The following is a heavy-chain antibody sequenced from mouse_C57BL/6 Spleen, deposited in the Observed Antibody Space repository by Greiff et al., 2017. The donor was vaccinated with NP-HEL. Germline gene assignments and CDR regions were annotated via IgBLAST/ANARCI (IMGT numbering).Heavy chain of an antibody. Sequence: EVQLVESEGGLVQPGSSMKLSCTASGFTFSDYYMAWVRQVPEKGLEWVANINYDGSSTYYLDSLKSRFIISRDNAKNSLYLQMSSLKSEDTATYYCARDGSSYSDWYFDVWGTGTTVTVSS. D-gene: IGHD1-1*01. CDR2: INYDGSST. CDR1: GFTFSDYY. J-gene: IGHJ1*03. V-gene: IGHV5-16*01. CDR3: ARDGSSYSDWYFDV.